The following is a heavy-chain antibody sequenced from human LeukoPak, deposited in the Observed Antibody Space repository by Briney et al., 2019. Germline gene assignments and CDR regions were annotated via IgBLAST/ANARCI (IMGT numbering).Heavy chain of an antibody. CDR2: IYSGGST. D-gene: IGHD3-22*01. Sequence: PGGSLRLSCVASGFTVSSNYMSWVRQAPGKGLEWVSVIYSGGSTYYADSVKGRFTISRDNSKNTLYLQMNSLRAEDTAVYYCAREDDSSGYYSNYFDYWGQGALVTVSS. J-gene: IGHJ4*02. V-gene: IGHV3-66*01. CDR1: GFTVSSNY. CDR3: AREDDSSGYYSNYFDY.